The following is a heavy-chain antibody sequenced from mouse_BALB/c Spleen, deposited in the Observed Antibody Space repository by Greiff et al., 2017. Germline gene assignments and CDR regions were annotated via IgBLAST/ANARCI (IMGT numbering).Heavy chain of an antibody. V-gene: IGHV1S137*01. J-gene: IGHJ2*01. CDR2: ISTYYGDA. CDR3: AREYGNNYFDY. Sequence: QVHVKQSGAELVRPGVSVKISCKGSGYTFTDYAMHWVKQSHAKSLEWIGVISTYYGDASYNQKFKGKATMTVDKSSSTAYMELARLTSEDSAIYYCAREYGNNYFDYWGQGTTLTVSA. CDR1: GYTFTDYA. D-gene: IGHD2-10*02.